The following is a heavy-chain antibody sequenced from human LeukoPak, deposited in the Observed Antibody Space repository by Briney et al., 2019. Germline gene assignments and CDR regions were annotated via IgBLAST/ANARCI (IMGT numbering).Heavy chain of an antibody. V-gene: IGHV3-48*03. J-gene: IGHJ6*04. CDR3: TRHYGDYDPNDLYV. CDR1: GFTFSSYE. Sequence: PGGSLRLSCAASGFTFSSYEMNWVRQAPGKGLEWVSSISSGGITIYYADSVKGRFTISRDNSKNSLYLQMNSLKTEDTAVYYCTRHYGDYDPNDLYVWGKGTTVTVSS. D-gene: IGHD4-17*01. CDR2: ISSGGITI.